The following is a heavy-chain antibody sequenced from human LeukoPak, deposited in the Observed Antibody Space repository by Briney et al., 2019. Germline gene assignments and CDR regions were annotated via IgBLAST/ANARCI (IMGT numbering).Heavy chain of an antibody. V-gene: IGHV1-69*06. CDR2: IIPIFGTA. CDR3: ARYRQWLVDAFDI. CDR1: GGTFSSYA. J-gene: IGHJ3*02. Sequence: SVKVSCKASGGTFSSYAISWVRQAPGQGLEWMGGIIPIFGTANYAQKFQGRVTITADKSTSTAYMELSSLRSEDTAVYYCARYRQWLVDAFDIWGQGTMVTVSS. D-gene: IGHD6-19*01.